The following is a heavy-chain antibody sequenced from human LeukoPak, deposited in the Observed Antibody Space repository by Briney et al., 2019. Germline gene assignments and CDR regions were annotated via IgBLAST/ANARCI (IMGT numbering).Heavy chain of an antibody. J-gene: IGHJ5*02. V-gene: IGHV3-23*01. CDR2: IGGSGDNT. CDR1: GLTFRLYA. CDR3: VKDRGPYVGIANNWFDP. Sequence: GGSLRLSCAASGLTFRLYAMSWVRQAPGKGPNWVSAIGGSGDNTYYPDSVRGRFTISRDNSKTTVYLQMNSLRAEDTAIYYCVKDRGPYVGIANNWFDPWGQGTLVTVSS. D-gene: IGHD3-16*01.